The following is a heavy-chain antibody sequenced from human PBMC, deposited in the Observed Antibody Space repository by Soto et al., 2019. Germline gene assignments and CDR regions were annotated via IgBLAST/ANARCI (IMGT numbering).Heavy chain of an antibody. V-gene: IGHV1-46*03. CDR2: INPSGGST. CDR3: ATYCSGSKSPGPWN. D-gene: IGHD2-15*01. Sequence: QVQLVQSGAEVKKPGASVKVSCKASGYSFITYYLHWVRQAPGQGLEWMAIINPSGGSTTYAQKFQGRVTLTRATSTSTVYLELSSLKSDDTAVYYCATYCSGSKSPGPWNWGQGTLVTVSS. J-gene: IGHJ3*01. CDR1: GYSFITYY.